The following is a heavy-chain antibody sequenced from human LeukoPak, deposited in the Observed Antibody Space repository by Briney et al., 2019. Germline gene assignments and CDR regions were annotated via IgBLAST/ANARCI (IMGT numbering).Heavy chain of an antibody. V-gene: IGHV3-48*03. CDR1: GFTFSSYE. D-gene: IGHD2-8*01. J-gene: IGHJ6*03. Sequence: GGSLRLSCAASGFTFSSYEMNWVRQAPGKGLEGVSYISSSGSTIYYADSVKGRFTISRDNAKNSLYLQMNSLRAEDTAVYYCAKAGYCTNGVCYRYYYYMDVWGKGTTVTVSS. CDR3: AKAGYCTNGVCYRYYYYMDV. CDR2: ISSSGSTI.